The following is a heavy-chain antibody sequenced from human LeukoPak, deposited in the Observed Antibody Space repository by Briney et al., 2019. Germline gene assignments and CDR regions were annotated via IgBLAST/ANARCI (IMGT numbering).Heavy chain of an antibody. J-gene: IGHJ4*02. CDR1: GYTFTVYY. CDR3: TREDY. V-gene: IGHV1-2*02. CDR2: IDSNSGDT. Sequence: ASVTVSYKSSGYTFTVYYLHWVRQAPGQGLEWMGWIDSNSGDTNYSQKFQGRVTMTRDTAISTAYMELSRLKSDDTAVYYCTREDYWGQGTLVTVSS.